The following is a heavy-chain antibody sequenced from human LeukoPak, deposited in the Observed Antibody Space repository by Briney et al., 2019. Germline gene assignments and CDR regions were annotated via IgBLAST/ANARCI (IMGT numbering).Heavy chain of an antibody. Sequence: SETLSLTCTVSGGSVSSTEFYWGWIRQPPGKGLQWVGNIYYSGSTYYNPSLTGRVTMSFDTSKNQFSLKMPSVTAADTAVYYCTRLSKGRYFDYIFDYWGQGSLVTVSS. CDR2: IYYSGST. J-gene: IGHJ4*02. CDR3: TRLSKGRYFDYIFDY. CDR1: GGSVSSTEFY. D-gene: IGHD3-9*01. V-gene: IGHV4-39*01.